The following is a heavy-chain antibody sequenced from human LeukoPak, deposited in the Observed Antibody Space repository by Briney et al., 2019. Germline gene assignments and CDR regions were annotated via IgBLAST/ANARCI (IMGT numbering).Heavy chain of an antibody. CDR1: GGTFSSYA. CDR2: IIPIFGTA. Sequence: GASVKVSCKASGGTFSSYAISWVRQAPGQGLEWMGGIIPIFGTAKYAQNFQGRVSIAADRSTSTAYMELSSLRSEDTAVYYCARGSLGREVSAFFKNWGQGILVTVSS. D-gene: IGHD5/OR15-5a*01. V-gene: IGHV1-69*06. J-gene: IGHJ4*02. CDR3: ARGSLGREVSAFFKN.